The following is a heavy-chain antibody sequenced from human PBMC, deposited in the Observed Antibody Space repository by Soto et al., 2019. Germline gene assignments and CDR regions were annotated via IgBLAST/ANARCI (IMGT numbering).Heavy chain of an antibody. CDR1: GGSFSGYY. CDR2: INHSGST. V-gene: IGHV4-34*01. J-gene: IGHJ5*02. CDR3: ARGPPHAVVTAIPNWFDP. Sequence: SETLSLTCAVYGGSFSGYYWSWIRQPPGKGLEWIGEINHSGSTNYNPSLKSRVTISVDTSKNQFSLKLSSVTAADTAVYYWARGPPHAVVTAIPNWFDPWGQGTLVTVSS. D-gene: IGHD2-21*02.